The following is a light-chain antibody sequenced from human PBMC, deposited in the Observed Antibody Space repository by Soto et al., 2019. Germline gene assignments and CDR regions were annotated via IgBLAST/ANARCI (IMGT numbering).Light chain of an antibody. J-gene: IGKJ1*01. CDR1: QSISSW. CDR2: DVS. V-gene: IGKV1-5*01. CDR3: LQLNSYPRT. Sequence: DIQMTQSPSTLSASVGDRVTITCRASQSISSWLAWYQQKPGKAPKLLIYDVSSLESGVPSRFSGSGSGTDFTLTISSLQPDDFATYYCLQLNSYPRTFGQGTKVDIK.